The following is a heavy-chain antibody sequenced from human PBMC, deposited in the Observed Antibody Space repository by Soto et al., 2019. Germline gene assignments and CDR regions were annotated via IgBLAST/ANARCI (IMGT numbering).Heavy chain of an antibody. D-gene: IGHD2-15*01. J-gene: IGHJ4*02. Sequence: QITLKESGPTLVNPTQTLTLTCTFSGFSLSTRGVGVGWIRQPPGKAMEWIALIYWDDDKRYSPSLTSRLTMTDNTYKKEVLLTITNMDPVDTASYCCAHIVVGCSGCSYYDQGFDKCGQGTLVTVSS. CDR2: IYWDDDK. V-gene: IGHV2-5*02. CDR3: AHIVVGCSGCSYYDQGFDK. CDR1: GFSLSTRGVG.